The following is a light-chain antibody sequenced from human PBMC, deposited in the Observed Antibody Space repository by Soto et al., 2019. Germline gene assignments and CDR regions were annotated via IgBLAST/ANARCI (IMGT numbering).Light chain of an antibody. J-gene: IGLJ1*01. CDR3: SSYAGSNIYV. CDR1: SSDVGRYNY. Sequence: QSVLTQPPSASGSPGQSVTFSCTGTSSDVGRYNYVSWYQQHPGKAPKLLIYGVTQRPSGVPDRFSCSKSGNTASLTVSGLQDEDEGYYYCSSYAGSNIYVFGTGTKVTVL. V-gene: IGLV2-8*01. CDR2: GVT.